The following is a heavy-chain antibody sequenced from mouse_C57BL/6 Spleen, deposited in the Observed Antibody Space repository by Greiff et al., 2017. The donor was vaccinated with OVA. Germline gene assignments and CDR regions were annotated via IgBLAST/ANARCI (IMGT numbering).Heavy chain of an antibody. CDR2: IDPSDSET. CDR3: ARGGYGGFAY. V-gene: IGHV1-52*01. Sequence: QVQLQQPGAELVRPGSSVKLSCKASGYTFTSYWMHWVKQRPIQGLEWIGNIDPSDSETHYNQKFKDKATLTVDKSSSTAYMQRSSLTSEDSAVYYCARGGYGGFAYWGQGTLVTVSA. J-gene: IGHJ3*01. CDR1: GYTFTSYW. D-gene: IGHD1-1*01.